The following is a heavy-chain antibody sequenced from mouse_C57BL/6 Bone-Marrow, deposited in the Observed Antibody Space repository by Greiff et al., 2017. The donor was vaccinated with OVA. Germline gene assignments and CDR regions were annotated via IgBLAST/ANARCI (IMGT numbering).Heavy chain of an antibody. CDR3: ASHYDPWYFDV. CDR2: IDPSDSYT. J-gene: IGHJ1*03. Sequence: QVQLQQPGAELVMPGASVKLSCKASGYTFTSYWMHWVKQRPGQGLEWIGEIDPSDSYTNYHQKFKGKSTLTVDKSSSTAYMQLSSLTSEDSAVYYCASHYDPWYFDVWGTGTTVTVSS. D-gene: IGHD2-4*01. V-gene: IGHV1-69*01. CDR1: GYTFTSYW.